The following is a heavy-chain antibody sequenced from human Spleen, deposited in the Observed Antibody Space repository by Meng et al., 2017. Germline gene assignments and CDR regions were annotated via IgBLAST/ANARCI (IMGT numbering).Heavy chain of an antibody. V-gene: IGHV1-2*02. CDR1: AYTFTGYY. J-gene: IGHJ6*02. CDR2: INPNSGGT. Sequence: QVQLVKSGGELKKPGASVKVSGKAHAYTFTGYYLHWVRQAPGQGLEWMGCINPNSGGTNYAQKFQGRVTMTRDMSISTAYMELSRLRSDDTAVYYCARGIDYYYYGMDVWGQGTTVTVSS. D-gene: IGHD3-16*02. CDR3: ARGIDYYYYGMDV.